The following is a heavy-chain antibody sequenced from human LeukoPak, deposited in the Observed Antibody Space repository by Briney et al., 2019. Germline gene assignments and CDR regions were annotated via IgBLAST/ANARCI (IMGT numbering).Heavy chain of an antibody. CDR3: AKGGSPSCYSSSGY. V-gene: IGHV3-23*01. Sequence: PGGSLRLSCAASGFTFSTYAMSWVRQAPGKGLEWVSAICGSDGSRYYADSVKGRFPISRDNSKKTLYLQMNSLRGEDTAVYYCAKGGSPSCYSSSGYWGQGTLVTVSS. CDR2: ICGSDGSR. CDR1: GFTFSTYA. J-gene: IGHJ4*02. D-gene: IGHD2-2*01.